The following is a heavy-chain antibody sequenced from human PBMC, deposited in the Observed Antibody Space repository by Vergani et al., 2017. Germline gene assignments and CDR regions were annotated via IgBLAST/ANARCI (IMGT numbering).Heavy chain of an antibody. CDR3: ARGPRLTWYYYYYYRDV. J-gene: IGHJ6*03. CDR2: INHSGST. Sequence: QVQLQQWGAGLLKPSETLSLTCAVYGGSFSGYYWSWIRQTPGKGLEWIGEINHSGSTNYNPSLKSRVTISVDTSKNQFSLKLSAVTAADTAVYYCARGPRLTWYYYYYYRDVWGKGP. CDR1: GGSFSGYY. V-gene: IGHV4-34*01.